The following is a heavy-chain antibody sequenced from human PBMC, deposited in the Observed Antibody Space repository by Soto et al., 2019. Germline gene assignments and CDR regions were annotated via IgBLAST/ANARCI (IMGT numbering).Heavy chain of an antibody. CDR1: GGSIYTYY. CDR3: ARLQGGHYYFDS. Sequence: SETLSLSCTVSGGSIYTYYWSWIRQPPGKGLEWVGYVYYSASTNYNPSLKSRLTISVDASKNQFSLKLRSVTAADTAVYYCARLQGGHYYFDSWGQGTLVTVSS. J-gene: IGHJ4*02. CDR2: VYYSAST. V-gene: IGHV4-59*01. D-gene: IGHD3-16*01.